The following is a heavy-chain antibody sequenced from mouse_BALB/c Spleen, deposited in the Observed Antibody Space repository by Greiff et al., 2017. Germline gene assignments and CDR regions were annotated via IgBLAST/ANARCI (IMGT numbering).Heavy chain of an antibody. V-gene: IGHV3-2*02. J-gene: IGHJ2*01. CDR1: GYSITSDYA. Sequence: EVQLQESGPGLVKPSQSLSLTCTVTGYSITSDYAWNWIRQFPGNKLEWMGYISYSGSTSYNPSLKSRISITRDTSKNQFFLQLNSVTTEDTATYYCARFDDYEGVDYWGQGTTLTVSS. D-gene: IGHD2-4*01. CDR2: ISYSGST. CDR3: ARFDDYEGVDY.